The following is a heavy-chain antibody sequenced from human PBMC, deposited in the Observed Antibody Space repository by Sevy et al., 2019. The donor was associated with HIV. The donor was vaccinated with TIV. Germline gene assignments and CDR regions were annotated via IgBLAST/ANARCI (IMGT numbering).Heavy chain of an antibody. Sequence: ASVKVSCKASGGTFSSYAISWVRQAPGQGLEWMGGIIPIFGTANYAQKFQGRVTITADESTSTAYMELSNLRSEDTAVYYCARGYCSSTSCYKDVGYYYYYMDVWGKGTTVTVSS. J-gene: IGHJ6*03. CDR1: GGTFSSYA. CDR3: ARGYCSSTSCYKDVGYYYYYMDV. D-gene: IGHD2-2*02. CDR2: IIPIFGTA. V-gene: IGHV1-69*13.